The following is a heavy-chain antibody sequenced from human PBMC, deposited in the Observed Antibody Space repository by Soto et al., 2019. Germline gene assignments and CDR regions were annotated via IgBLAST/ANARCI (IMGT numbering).Heavy chain of an antibody. CDR1: GYTFTNYG. Sequence: EASVKVSCKASGYTFTNYGISWVRQAPGQGLEWMGWINTDNDHTIYSQKLQGRVTITSDTSATTAYMELSSLTSEDTAIYYCARNILGGTTDYWGQGTLVTVSS. D-gene: IGHD1-7*01. J-gene: IGHJ4*02. CDR2: INTDNDHT. CDR3: ARNILGGTTDY. V-gene: IGHV1-18*01.